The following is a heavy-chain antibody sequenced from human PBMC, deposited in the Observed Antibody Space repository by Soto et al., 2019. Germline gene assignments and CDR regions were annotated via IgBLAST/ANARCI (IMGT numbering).Heavy chain of an antibody. D-gene: IGHD3-16*01. CDR1: GFTFSSYA. V-gene: IGHV3-64*02. CDR3: AGGSLGRGRFYL. J-gene: IGHJ5*02. Sequence: EVQLVESGEGLVQPGGSLRLSCAASGFTFSSYAMHWVRQAPGKGLEYVSAISSNGGSTYYADSVKGRFTISRDNSKNQPYLQMGRLRAEDMAGDYWAGGSLGRGRFYLWGQGTL. CDR2: ISSNGGST.